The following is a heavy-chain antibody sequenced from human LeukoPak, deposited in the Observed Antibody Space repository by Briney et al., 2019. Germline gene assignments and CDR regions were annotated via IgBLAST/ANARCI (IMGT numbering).Heavy chain of an antibody. Sequence: PSETLSLTCTGSGGSISVYYWSWIRQPPGKGLEWIGDIYYSGSTNYNPSLKSRVTISVDTTKNQFSLKLSSVTAADTAVYYCARHSKYYYDSSGSYVGYFQHWGQGTLVTVSS. V-gene: IGHV4-59*08. CDR1: GGSISVYY. D-gene: IGHD3-22*01. CDR3: ARHSKYYYDSSGSYVGYFQH. J-gene: IGHJ1*01. CDR2: IYYSGST.